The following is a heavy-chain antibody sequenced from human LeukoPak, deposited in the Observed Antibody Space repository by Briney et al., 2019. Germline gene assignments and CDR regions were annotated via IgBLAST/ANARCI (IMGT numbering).Heavy chain of an antibody. CDR1: GSRFTSYW. J-gene: IGHJ4*02. V-gene: IGHV5-51*01. D-gene: IGHD3-10*01. Sequence: GASLKISCKGSGSRFTSYWIGWVRQMPGKGLEWMGVIYPGDSDTRYSPSIQGQVTISADKSISTAYLQWSSLKASDTAMYYCARGGSTMVTPYYFDYWGQGTLVTVSS. CDR2: IYPGDSDT. CDR3: ARGGSTMVTPYYFDY.